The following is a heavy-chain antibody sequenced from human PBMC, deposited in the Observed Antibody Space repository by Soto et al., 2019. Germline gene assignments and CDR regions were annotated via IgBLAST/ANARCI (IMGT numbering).Heavy chain of an antibody. CDR2: ISYDGRNR. Sequence: QEQLVESGGGVVQPERSLTLSCAGSGFTFSNYAMHWVRQAPGKGLEWVAVISYDGRNRYYADSVKGRFTISRDNSKNTVYVQMNSLRAEDTAVYYCARDAYGMDVWGQGTTVTVSS. CDR1: GFTFSNYA. D-gene: IGHD2-21*01. J-gene: IGHJ6*02. V-gene: IGHV3-30*04. CDR3: ARDAYGMDV.